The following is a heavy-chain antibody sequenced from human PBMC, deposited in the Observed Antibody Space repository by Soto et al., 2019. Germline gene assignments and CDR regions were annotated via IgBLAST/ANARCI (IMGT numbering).Heavy chain of an antibody. D-gene: IGHD1-26*01. Sequence: QVQLVESGGGVVQPGRSLRLSCAASGFTFSNYGMHWVRQAPGKGLEWVAAIYYDGSNKEYADSVKGRFTISRDNSKNTMFLQMDSVRAEDTAVYYCASDAPSGSYSRFDDWGQGNLVTVSS. CDR2: IYYDGSNK. CDR1: GFTFSNYG. J-gene: IGHJ4*02. CDR3: ASDAPSGSYSRFDD. V-gene: IGHV3-33*01.